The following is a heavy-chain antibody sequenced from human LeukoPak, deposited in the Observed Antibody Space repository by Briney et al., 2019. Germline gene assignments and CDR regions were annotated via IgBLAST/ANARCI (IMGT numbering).Heavy chain of an antibody. D-gene: IGHD6-13*01. CDR1: GFTVSSNY. CDR3: ASTGYSSSWYFGGYYFDY. V-gene: IGHV3-53*01. CDR2: IYSGGST. Sequence: GGSLRLSCAASGFTVSSNYMSWVRQAPGKGLEWVSVIYSGGSTYYADSAKGRFTISRDNSKNTLYLQMNSLRAEDTAVYYCASTGYSSSWYFGGYYFDYWGQGTLVTVSS. J-gene: IGHJ4*02.